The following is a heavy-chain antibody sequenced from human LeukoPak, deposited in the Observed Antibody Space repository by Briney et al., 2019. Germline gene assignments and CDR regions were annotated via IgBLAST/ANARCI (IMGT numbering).Heavy chain of an antibody. CDR3: AKDVIRGVIFSFDY. J-gene: IGHJ4*02. CDR1: GFTFSNYA. D-gene: IGHD3-10*01. CDR2: IHYSGGST. Sequence: GGSLRLSCAASGFTFSNYALSWVRQAPGKGLEWVSAIHYSGGSTYYADSVKGRFTISRDNSKNTLYLQMNSLRAEDTAVYYCAKDVIRGVIFSFDYWGQGTLVTVSS. V-gene: IGHV3-23*01.